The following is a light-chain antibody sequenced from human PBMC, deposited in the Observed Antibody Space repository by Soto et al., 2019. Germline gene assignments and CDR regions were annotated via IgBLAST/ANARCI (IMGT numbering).Light chain of an antibody. V-gene: IGLV2-11*01. CDR2: DVS. CDR3: CSYAGSYFGV. J-gene: IGLJ2*01. CDR1: SSDVGGYNY. Sequence: QSVLTQPRSVSGSPGQSITISCTGSSSDVGGYNYVSWYQQHPGKAPKLMIYDVSKRPSGVPDRFSGSKSGNTASLTISGLQAEDDADYYCCSYAGSYFGVFGGGTKLTVL.